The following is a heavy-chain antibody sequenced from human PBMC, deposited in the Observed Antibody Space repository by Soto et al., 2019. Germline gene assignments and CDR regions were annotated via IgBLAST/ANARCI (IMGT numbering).Heavy chain of an antibody. CDR2: IIPIFGTA. CDR1: GGTFSSYA. J-gene: IGHJ6*02. D-gene: IGHD2-2*01. Sequence: QVQLVQSGAAVKKPGSSVKVSCKASGGTFSSYAISWVRQAPGQGLEWMGGIIPIFGTANYAQKFQGRVTITADESTSTAYMELSSLRSEDTAVYYCARSFIPAATDYYYYGMDVWGQGTTVTVSS. V-gene: IGHV1-69*12. CDR3: ARSFIPAATDYYYYGMDV.